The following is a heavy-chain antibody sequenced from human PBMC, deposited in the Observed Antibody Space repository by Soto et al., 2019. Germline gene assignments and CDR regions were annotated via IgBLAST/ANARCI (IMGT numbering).Heavy chain of an antibody. Sequence: PVGSLRLSCAASGFTFSSYAMHWVRQSPGKGLEWVAVISYDGSNKYYADSVKGRFTISRDNSKNTLYLQMNSLRAEDTAVYYCARDLTVTTILSSYGMEVWGQGTTVTVSS. J-gene: IGHJ6*02. CDR2: ISYDGSNK. D-gene: IGHD4-17*01. V-gene: IGHV3-30-3*01. CDR3: ARDLTVTTILSSYGMEV. CDR1: GFTFSSYA.